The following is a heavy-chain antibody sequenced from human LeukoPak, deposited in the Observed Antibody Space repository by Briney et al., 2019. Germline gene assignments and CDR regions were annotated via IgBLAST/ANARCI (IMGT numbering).Heavy chain of an antibody. J-gene: IGHJ4*02. CDR1: GYTFTGYY. CDR3: AILTGYADAIFDY. CDR2: INPNSGGT. Sequence: ASMKVSCKASGYTFTGYYIHWVRQAPGQGLEWMGWINPNSGGTNYAQKFQGRVTMPRDTSISTAYMELSRLRSDDTAVYYCAILTGYADAIFDYWGQGTLVTVSS. D-gene: IGHD3-9*01. V-gene: IGHV1-2*02.